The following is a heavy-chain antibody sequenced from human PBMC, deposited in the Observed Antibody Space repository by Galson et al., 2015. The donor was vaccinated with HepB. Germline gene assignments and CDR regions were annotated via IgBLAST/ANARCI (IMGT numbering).Heavy chain of an antibody. Sequence: SVKVSCKASGYTFTSYYMHWVRQAPGQGLEWMGIINPSGGSTSYAQKFQGRVTMTRDTSTSTVYMELSSLRSEDTAVYYCARDLRGVGATPPGGAFDIWGQGTMVTVSS. J-gene: IGHJ3*02. D-gene: IGHD1-26*01. CDR1: GYTFTSYY. CDR3: ARDLRGVGATPPGGAFDI. CDR2: INPSGGST. V-gene: IGHV1-46*01.